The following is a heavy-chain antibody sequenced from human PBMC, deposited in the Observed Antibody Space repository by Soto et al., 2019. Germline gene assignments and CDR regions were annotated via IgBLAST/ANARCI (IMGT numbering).Heavy chain of an antibody. D-gene: IGHD1-26*01. J-gene: IGHJ2*01. Sequence: EVQLLESGRGLVQPGGSLRLSCAASGFTFSSYAMTWVRQAPGKGPEWVSGISGSGGRTYYADSVKGRFTISRDTSKNTLYLQMNSLGAEDTAVYYCAKARGELPYWYFDLWGRGTLVTVSS. CDR2: ISGSGGRT. CDR1: GFTFSSYA. CDR3: AKARGELPYWYFDL. V-gene: IGHV3-23*01.